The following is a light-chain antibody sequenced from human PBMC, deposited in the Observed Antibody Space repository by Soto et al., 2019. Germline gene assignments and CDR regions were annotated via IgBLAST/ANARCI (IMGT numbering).Light chain of an antibody. CDR1: SSDVGAYNY. Sequence: QSALTQPASVSGSPGQSITISCTGTSSDVGAYNYVSWYQQYPGKAPKLMIYEVSNRPSGISNRFSGSKSGYTASLTISGLQAEDEADYYCSSYTSSNTLVVFGGGTKLTVL. J-gene: IGLJ3*02. CDR3: SSYTSSNTLVV. V-gene: IGLV2-14*01. CDR2: EVS.